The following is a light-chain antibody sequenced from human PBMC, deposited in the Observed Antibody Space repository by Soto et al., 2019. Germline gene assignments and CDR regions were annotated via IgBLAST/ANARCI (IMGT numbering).Light chain of an antibody. V-gene: IGKV1-33*01. J-gene: IGKJ3*01. CDR2: DAS. Sequence: DIQMTQSPSSLSASVGDRVTITCQASQDISNYLNWYQQKTGKAPKLLIYDASNLETGVPSRFSGSGSGKDFTFTISSLQPEDIATYYCQQYDNLPPLTFGPGTKVDIK. CDR3: QQYDNLPPLT. CDR1: QDISNY.